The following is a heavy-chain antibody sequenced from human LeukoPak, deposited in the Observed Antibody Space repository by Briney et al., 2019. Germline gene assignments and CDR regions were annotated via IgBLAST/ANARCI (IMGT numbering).Heavy chain of an antibody. V-gene: IGHV3-53*01. D-gene: IGHD3-22*01. CDR2: IYSGGTT. CDR1: GFIVTGNY. Sequence: PGGSLRLSCAVSGFIVTGNYMTWVRLAPGKGLEWVSTIYSGGTTFYTDSVRGRFTISRDNSKNTLYLQMNSLRAEDAAIYYCAKGRRYYYDSSGYFYWGQGTLVTVSS. CDR3: AKGRRYYYDSSGYFY. J-gene: IGHJ4*02.